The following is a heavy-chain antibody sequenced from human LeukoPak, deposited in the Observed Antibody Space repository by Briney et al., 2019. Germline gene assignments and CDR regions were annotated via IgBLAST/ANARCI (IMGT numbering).Heavy chain of an antibody. CDR1: GGSFSGYY. CDR2: INHSGST. CDR3: ARGLYDSSGYYYRVSYYYYYMDV. V-gene: IGHV4-34*01. Sequence: SETLSLTCAVYGGSFSGYYWSWIRQPPGKGLEWIGEINHSGSTNYNPSLKSRVTISVDTSKNQFSLKLSSVTAADTAVYYCARGLYDSSGYYYRVSYYYYYMDVWGKGTTVTVSS. J-gene: IGHJ6*03. D-gene: IGHD3-22*01.